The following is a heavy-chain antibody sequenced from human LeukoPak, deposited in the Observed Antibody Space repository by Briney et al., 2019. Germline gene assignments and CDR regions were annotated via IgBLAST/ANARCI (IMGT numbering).Heavy chain of an antibody. D-gene: IGHD6-19*01. V-gene: IGHV3-33*01. CDR1: GFTFSSYG. CDR3: ARDRRKTIAVAGLDY. Sequence: GGSLRLSCAASGFTFSSYGMHWVRQAPGKGLEWVAVIWYDGSNKYYADSVKGRFTISRDNSKNTLYLQMNSLRAEDTAVYYCARDRRKTIAVAGLDYWGQGTLVTVSS. J-gene: IGHJ4*02. CDR2: IWYDGSNK.